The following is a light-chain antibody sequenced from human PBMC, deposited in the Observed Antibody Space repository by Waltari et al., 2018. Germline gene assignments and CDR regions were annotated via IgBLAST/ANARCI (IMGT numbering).Light chain of an antibody. CDR3: QKYERLPAT. J-gene: IGKJ1*01. V-gene: IGKV3-20*01. Sequence: EIVLTQSPGTLSLSLGDRATLSCRTSQSIGRSVVWYQQRPGQAPRLLIYDITRRATGLPDMFSGSGYGTDFSITISRLEPEDFAVYYCQKYERLPATFGQGTTVEIK. CDR1: QSIGRS. CDR2: DIT.